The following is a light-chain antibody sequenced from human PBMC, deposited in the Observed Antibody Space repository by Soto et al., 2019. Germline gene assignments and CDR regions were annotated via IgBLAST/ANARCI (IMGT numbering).Light chain of an antibody. Sequence: EIVLTQSPATLSLSPGERATLSCRASQSVSSYLAWYQQKPGQAPRLLIYDASNRATGIPSRFSGSGSGTDFNLTISSLEPEDFAIYYCQQRSNWPPVTCGGGTKVEIK. V-gene: IGKV3-11*01. CDR3: QQRSNWPPVT. CDR2: DAS. J-gene: IGKJ4*01. CDR1: QSVSSY.